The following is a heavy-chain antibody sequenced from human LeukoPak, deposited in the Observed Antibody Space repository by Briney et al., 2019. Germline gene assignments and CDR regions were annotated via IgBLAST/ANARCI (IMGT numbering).Heavy chain of an antibody. Sequence: ASVKVSCKASGSTFTGYYLHWVRQAPGQGLEWMGWINVNSGDTNYAQKFQGRVTMTRDTSISTAYMELSRLRSDDTAVYYCARDRYYYYYYMDVWGKGTTVTVSS. CDR1: GSTFTGYY. J-gene: IGHJ6*03. CDR2: INVNSGDT. V-gene: IGHV1-2*02. CDR3: ARDRYYYYYYMDV.